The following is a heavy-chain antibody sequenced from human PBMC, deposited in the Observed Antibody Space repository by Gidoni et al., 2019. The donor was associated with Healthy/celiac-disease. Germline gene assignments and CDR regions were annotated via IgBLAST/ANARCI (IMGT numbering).Heavy chain of an antibody. CDR3: ARTGYCSSTSCWNFDY. J-gene: IGHJ4*02. V-gene: IGHV3-21*01. Sequence: EVQLVESGGGLVKPGGSLRLSCAASGFTFSSYSMNWVRQAPGKGLEWVSSISSSSSYIYYADSVKGRFTISRDNAKNSLYLQMNSLRAEDTAVYYCARTGYCSSTSCWNFDYWGQGTLVTVSS. D-gene: IGHD2-2*01. CDR1: GFTFSSYS. CDR2: ISSSSSYI.